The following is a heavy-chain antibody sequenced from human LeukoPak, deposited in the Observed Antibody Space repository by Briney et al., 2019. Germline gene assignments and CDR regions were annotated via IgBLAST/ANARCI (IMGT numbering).Heavy chain of an antibody. D-gene: IGHD3-10*01. J-gene: IGHJ6*02. CDR3: ARGLLWFGDPNYYYYGMDV. CDR2: INHSGST. CDR1: GGSFSGYY. Sequence: SETLSLTCAVYGGSFSGYYWNWIRQPPGKGLEWIGEINHSGSTNYNPSLKSRVTISVDTSKNQFSLKLSSVTAADTAVYYCARGLLWFGDPNYYYYGMDVWGQGTTVTVSS. V-gene: IGHV4-34*01.